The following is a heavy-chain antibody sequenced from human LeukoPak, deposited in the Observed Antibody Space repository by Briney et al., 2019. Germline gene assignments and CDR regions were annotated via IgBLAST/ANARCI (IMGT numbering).Heavy chain of an antibody. CDR2: IYYSGST. Sequence: PSETLSLTCTVSGGSVRSDSNYWSWIRQPPGKGLEWIGYIYYSGSTNYNPSLKSRVTISVDTSKNQFSLKLSSVTAADTAVYYCARGTTAMVRNYFDYWGQGTLVTVSS. CDR1: GGSVRSDSNY. V-gene: IGHV4-61*01. D-gene: IGHD5-18*01. J-gene: IGHJ4*02. CDR3: ARGTTAMVRNYFDY.